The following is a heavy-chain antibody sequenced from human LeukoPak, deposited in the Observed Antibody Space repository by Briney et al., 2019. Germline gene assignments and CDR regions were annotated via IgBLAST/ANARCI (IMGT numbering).Heavy chain of an antibody. J-gene: IGHJ3*02. CDR3: ARAGSHHAFDI. CDR2: IYTSGST. CDR1: GGSISSGSYY. D-gene: IGHD1-26*01. V-gene: IGHV4-61*02. Sequence: SETLSLTCTVSGGSISSGSYYWSWIRQPTGKGLEWIGRIYTSGSTNYNPSLKGRVTISVDTSKNELSLKLSSVTAADTAVYYCARAGSHHAFDIWGQGTMVTVSS.